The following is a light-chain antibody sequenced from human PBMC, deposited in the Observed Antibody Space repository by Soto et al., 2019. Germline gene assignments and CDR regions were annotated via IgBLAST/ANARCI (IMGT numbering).Light chain of an antibody. Sequence: QSALAQPASVSGSPGQSITISCTGTSXDVGGYNYVSWYQQHPGKAPKLMIYEVNNRPSEVSNRFSGSKSGNTASLTISGLQPEDEADYYCNSYTSRYTFVLGTGTKVTVL. CDR2: EVN. V-gene: IGLV2-14*01. CDR1: SXDVGGYNY. J-gene: IGLJ1*01. CDR3: NSYTSRYTFV.